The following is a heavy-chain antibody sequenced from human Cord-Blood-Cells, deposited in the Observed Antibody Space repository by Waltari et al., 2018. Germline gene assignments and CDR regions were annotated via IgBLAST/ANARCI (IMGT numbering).Heavy chain of an antibody. CDR1: GGSFSGYY. D-gene: IGHD3-9*01. CDR3: ALILAGAKGDAFDI. CDR2: INHSGST. J-gene: IGHJ3*02. Sequence: QVQLQQWGAGLLKPPETLSLTCAVSGGSFSGYYWSWIRQPPGKGLEWIGEINHSGSTNYNPSLKSRVTISVDTSKNQFSLKLSSVTAADTAVYYCALILAGAKGDAFDIWGQGTMVTVSS. V-gene: IGHV4-34*01.